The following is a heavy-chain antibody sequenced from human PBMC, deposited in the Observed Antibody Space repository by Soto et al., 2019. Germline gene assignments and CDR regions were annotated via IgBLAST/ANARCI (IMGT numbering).Heavy chain of an antibody. CDR1: GGSFSGYY. CDR3: ARRGSSPYYYYYYMDV. J-gene: IGHJ6*03. V-gene: IGHV4-34*01. CDR2: INHSGST. Sequence: SETLSLTCAVYGGSFSGYYWSWIRQPPGKGLEWIGEINHSGSTNYNPSLKSRVTISVDTSKNQFSLKLSSVTAADTAVYYCARRGSSPYYYYYYMDVWGKGTTVTVSS. D-gene: IGHD6-13*01.